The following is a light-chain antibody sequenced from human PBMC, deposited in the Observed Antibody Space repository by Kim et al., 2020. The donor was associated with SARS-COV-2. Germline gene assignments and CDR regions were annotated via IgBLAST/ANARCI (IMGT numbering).Light chain of an antibody. Sequence: QAVVTQEPSLTVSPGGTVTLTCGSSTGAVTSGHYPYWFQQKPGQAPRTLIYDTSNKHSWTPARFSGSLLGGKAALTLSGAQPEDEAEYYCLPSDSGARLVFGGGTQLTVL. V-gene: IGLV7-46*01. CDR2: DTS. CDR1: TGAVTSGHY. J-gene: IGLJ2*01. CDR3: LPSDSGARLV.